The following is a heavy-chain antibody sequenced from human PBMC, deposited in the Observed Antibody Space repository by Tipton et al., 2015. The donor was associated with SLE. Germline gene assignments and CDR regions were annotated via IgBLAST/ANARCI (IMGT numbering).Heavy chain of an antibody. V-gene: IGHV3-64*01. CDR2: ISSNGGTT. CDR3: ARGRRDSRDWAHVFDY. Sequence: GSLRLSCVASGFTFTTYWMSWVRQAPGKGLDHIAVISSNGGTTYYANSVQGRFTISRDNSKNTLYLQLGSLRAEDMGVYYCARGRRDSRDWAHVFDYWGQGTLVTVSS. D-gene: IGHD6-19*01. CDR1: GFTFTTYW. J-gene: IGHJ4*02.